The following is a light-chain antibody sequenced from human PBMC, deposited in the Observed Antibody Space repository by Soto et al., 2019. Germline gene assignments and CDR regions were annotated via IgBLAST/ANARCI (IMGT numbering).Light chain of an antibody. CDR3: QQYGDSPVT. Sequence: ELVMTQSPATLSVAPGARATLSCRASQSISTFLAWYQQKPGQAPRLLIYGASPRATGIPARFSGSVSGTAGSITIRRLEPEDGEVYDGQQYGDSPVTFGQGTKVDIK. CDR2: GAS. V-gene: IGKV3-15*01. CDR1: QSISTF. J-gene: IGKJ1*01.